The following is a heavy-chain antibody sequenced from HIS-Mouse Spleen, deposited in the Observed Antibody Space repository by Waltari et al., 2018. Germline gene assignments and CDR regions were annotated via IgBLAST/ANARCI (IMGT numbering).Heavy chain of an antibody. CDR2: IYSGGST. CDR3: ARGGLAAAGWYFDL. D-gene: IGHD6-13*01. J-gene: IGHJ2*01. V-gene: IGHV3-53*01. Sequence: EVQLVESGGGLIQPGGSLRLSCAACGFPVSSHYLSVVRWAPWKGREWVSVIYSGGSTYYADSVKGRFTISRDNSKNTLYLQMNSLRAEDTAVYYCARGGLAAAGWYFDLWGRGTLVTVSS. CDR1: GFPVSSHY.